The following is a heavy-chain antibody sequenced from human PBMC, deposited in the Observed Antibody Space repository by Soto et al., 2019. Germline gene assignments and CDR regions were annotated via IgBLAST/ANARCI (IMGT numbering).Heavy chain of an antibody. CDR3: DRMPFPGTNPAFDY. D-gene: IGHD1-26*01. CDR1: GASFSTYY. V-gene: IGHV4-59*01. CDR2: ASSIGT. J-gene: IGHJ4*02. Sequence: SETLYLTCTASGASFSTYYWSGIRQSPGKGREMIGYASSIGTIYTPSLRSRLTISLDTARNQFSLELSSVTAADTAVYYCDRMPFPGTNPAFDYWGRGILVTVSS.